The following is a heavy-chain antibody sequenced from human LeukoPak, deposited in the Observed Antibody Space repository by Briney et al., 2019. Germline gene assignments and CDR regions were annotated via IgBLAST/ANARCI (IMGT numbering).Heavy chain of an antibody. Sequence: GGSLRLSCEASGLTFSSYGMSWVRQAPGKGLQWVSAITGDGTTTYYADSVKGRFTISRDNSKNMLYLQMSSLRAEDTAVYYCAKMQGYFDYWGQGTLVTVSS. J-gene: IGHJ4*02. CDR1: GLTFSSYG. CDR2: ITGDGTTT. CDR3: AKMQGYFDY. V-gene: IGHV3-23*01.